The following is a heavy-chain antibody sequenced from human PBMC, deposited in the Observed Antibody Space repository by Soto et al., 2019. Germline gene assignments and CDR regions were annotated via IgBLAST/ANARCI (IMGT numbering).Heavy chain of an antibody. CDR2: ISGSDGKT. Sequence: PGGSLRLSCTASGFSFSSYALSWVRQAPGKGLEWVSTISGSDGKTYYADSVKGRFSISRDTSKTTLYLEMTSLGVEDTAVYYCARWSFLDYWGQGTRVTVSS. D-gene: IGHD1-26*01. V-gene: IGHV3-23*01. CDR3: ARWSFLDY. CDR1: GFSFSSYA. J-gene: IGHJ4*02.